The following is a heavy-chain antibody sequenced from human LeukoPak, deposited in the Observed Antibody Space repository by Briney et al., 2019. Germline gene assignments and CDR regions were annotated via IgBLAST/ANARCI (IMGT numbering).Heavy chain of an antibody. D-gene: IGHD3-10*01. Sequence: SETLSLTCTVSGGSISTYYWSWIRQPPGKGLEWIAHIHYSGAIKYNPSLKSRVSMSVDTSKNQFSLRLSTVTAADTAVYYCARYGSGAYALDVWGQGTMVTVSS. J-gene: IGHJ3*01. V-gene: IGHV4-59*08. CDR1: GGSISTYY. CDR2: IHYSGAI. CDR3: ARYGSGAYALDV.